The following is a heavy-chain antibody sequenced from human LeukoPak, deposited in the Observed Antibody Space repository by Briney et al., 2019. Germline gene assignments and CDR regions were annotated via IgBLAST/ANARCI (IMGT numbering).Heavy chain of an antibody. D-gene: IGHD6-13*01. CDR2: INPSEST. J-gene: IGHJ4*02. CDR3: ARAYAGSPRDFDY. CDR1: GGSINSGNYY. V-gene: IGHV4-61*02. Sequence: SETLSLTCTVSGGSINSGNYYWTWIRQPAGKGLEWIGRINPSESTDYNPSLKSRVTISVDTSKNQFSRKLSSVTAADTAVYYCARAYAGSPRDFDYWGQGTLVTVSS.